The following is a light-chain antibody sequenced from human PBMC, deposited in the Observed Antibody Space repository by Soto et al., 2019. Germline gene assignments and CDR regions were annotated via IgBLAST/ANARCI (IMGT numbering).Light chain of an antibody. J-gene: IGKJ1*01. Sequence: DIQMTQSPASLSASVGDRVTISCRASQSIGRNLNWYQQKPGKAPTLLIFTSSSLQSGVPSRFSGSGSGTDFILTISSLQPEDFATYYCQQSYSTPPTFGQGTKVEI. CDR3: QQSYSTPPT. CDR1: QSIGRN. CDR2: TSS. V-gene: IGKV1-39*01.